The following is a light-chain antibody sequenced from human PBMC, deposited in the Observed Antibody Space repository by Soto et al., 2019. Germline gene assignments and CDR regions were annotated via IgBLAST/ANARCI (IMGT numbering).Light chain of an antibody. CDR1: QSMGNY. J-gene: IGKJ2*02. CDR3: QQSSNTPWT. V-gene: IGKV1-39*01. Sequence: DIQMTQSPSSLSASVGDRVTITCRASQSMGNYVNWYQQKPGIAPRLLIYATSSLQSGVPSRFSGSGSGTDFTLTISSLQPEDFATYYCQQSSNTPWTFGQGTKLEIK. CDR2: ATS.